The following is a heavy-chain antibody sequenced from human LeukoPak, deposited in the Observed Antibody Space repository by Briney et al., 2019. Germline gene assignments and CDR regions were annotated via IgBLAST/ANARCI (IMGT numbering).Heavy chain of an antibody. J-gene: IGHJ4*02. CDR3: ARSGSGASSSVDY. CDR1: GGTFSSDA. CDR2: IIPIFGTA. Sequence: SVKVSCKASGGTFSSDAISWVRQAPGQGLEWMGGIIPIFGTANYAQKFQGRVTITTDESTSTAYMELSSLRSEDTAVYYCARSGSGASSSVDYWGQGTLVTVSS. V-gene: IGHV1-69*05. D-gene: IGHD6-6*01.